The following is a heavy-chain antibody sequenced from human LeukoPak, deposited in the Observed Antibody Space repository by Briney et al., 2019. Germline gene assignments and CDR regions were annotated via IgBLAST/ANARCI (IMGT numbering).Heavy chain of an antibody. D-gene: IGHD3-3*01. CDR1: GYAFTDYY. CDR2: VNPISGGT. J-gene: IGHJ4*02. Sequence: ASVKVSCKASGYAFTDYYIHWVRQAPGRGLEWMGWVNPISGGTNYAQKFQDTVTMTRDTSISTAYLELSSLRSDDSAVYYCARGRPPGFWSAPGRLDYWGQGTLVTVSS. CDR3: ARGRPPGFWSAPGRLDY. V-gene: IGHV1-2*02.